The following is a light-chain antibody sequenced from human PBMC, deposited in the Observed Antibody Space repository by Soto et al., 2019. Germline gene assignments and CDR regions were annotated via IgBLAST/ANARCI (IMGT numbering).Light chain of an antibody. CDR3: HQYGSAPRT. V-gene: IGKV3-20*01. Sequence: EVVLTQFPATLPLSAGERATLSCRASQSISTSLAWYQQKPGQAPRLLIYGASSRATGIPERFSGSGSGTDFTLTISRLEPEDFAVYHCHQYGSAPRTFGQGTKVDI. CDR2: GAS. J-gene: IGKJ1*01. CDR1: QSISTS.